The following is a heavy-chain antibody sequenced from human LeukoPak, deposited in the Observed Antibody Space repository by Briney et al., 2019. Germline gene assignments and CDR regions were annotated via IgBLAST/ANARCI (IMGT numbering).Heavy chain of an antibody. D-gene: IGHD3-10*02. CDR1: GFSVSRYW. Sequence: GGSLRLSCAASGFSVSRYWMSWVRQAPGEGLEWVANIKQDESEKDYVDSVRGRFTISRDNAKNSLYLQMNSLRAEDTAVYYCAELGITMIGGVWGKGTTVTISS. CDR3: AELGITMIGGV. V-gene: IGHV3-7*01. J-gene: IGHJ6*04. CDR2: IKQDESEK.